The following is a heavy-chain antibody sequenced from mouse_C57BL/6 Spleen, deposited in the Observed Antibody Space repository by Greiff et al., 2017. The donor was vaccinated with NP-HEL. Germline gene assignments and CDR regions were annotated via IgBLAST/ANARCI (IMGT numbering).Heavy chain of an antibody. J-gene: IGHJ4*01. D-gene: IGHD1-1*01. V-gene: IGHV1-26*01. CDR1: GYTFTDYY. Sequence: EVKLQQSGPELVKPGASVKISCKASGYTFTDYYMNWVKQSHGKSLEWIGDINPNNGGTSYNQKFKGKATLTVDKSSSTAYMELRSLTSEDSAVYYCARSPYYGSSYYAMDYWGQGTSVTVSS. CDR3: ARSPYYGSSYYAMDY. CDR2: INPNNGGT.